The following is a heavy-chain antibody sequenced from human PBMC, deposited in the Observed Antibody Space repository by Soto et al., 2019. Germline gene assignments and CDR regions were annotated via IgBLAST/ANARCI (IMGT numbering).Heavy chain of an antibody. D-gene: IGHD3-3*01. CDR3: ASAPDYDFWSGYSGWFDP. Sequence: SETLSLTCAVYGGSFSGYYWSWIRQPPGKGLEWIGEINHSGSTNYNPSLKSRVTISVDTSKNQFSLKLSSVTAADTAVYYCASAPDYDFWSGYSGWFDPWGQGTLVTVSS. CDR1: GGSFSGYY. J-gene: IGHJ5*02. CDR2: INHSGST. V-gene: IGHV4-34*01.